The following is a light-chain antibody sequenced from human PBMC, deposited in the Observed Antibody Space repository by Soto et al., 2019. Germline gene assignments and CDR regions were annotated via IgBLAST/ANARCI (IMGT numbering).Light chain of an antibody. J-gene: IGKJ2*01. CDR1: HSIGTW. CDR2: DAS. CDR3: HQYKSYTPDT. Sequence: DIQMTQSPSALSASLGDRVTITCRASHSIGTWLAWYQQRPGKAPKLLIYDASSLGSGVPSRFSGGGSGTEFTLTISGLQPDDFGTYYCHQYKSYTPDTIGQETNVEIK. V-gene: IGKV1-5*01.